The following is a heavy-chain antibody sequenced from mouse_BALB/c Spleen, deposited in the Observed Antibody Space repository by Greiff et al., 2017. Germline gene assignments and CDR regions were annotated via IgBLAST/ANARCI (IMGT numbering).Heavy chain of an antibody. Sequence: EVKLMESGGGLVKPGGSLKLSCAASGFTFSSYAMSWVRQTPEKRLEWVATISSGGSSTYYPDSVKGRFTITRDNAKNTLYLQMSSLRSEDTAMYYCARKEDYYGSGDAMDDWGQGTSVTVSS. D-gene: IGHD1-1*01. CDR1: GFTFSSYA. CDR3: ARKEDYYGSGDAMDD. V-gene: IGHV5-9-3*01. J-gene: IGHJ4*01. CDR2: ISSGGSST.